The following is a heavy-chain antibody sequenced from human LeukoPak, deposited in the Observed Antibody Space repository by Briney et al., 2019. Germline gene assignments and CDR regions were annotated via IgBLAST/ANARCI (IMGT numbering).Heavy chain of an antibody. Sequence: GGSLRLSCADSGFTFSSYWMHWVRKGPGKGLVWVSRINSDGSSTTYADSVRGRFTISRENAKNTLYLRMNSLRAEDTAVYYCARGSYGYDYWGQGTLVTVSS. CDR2: INSDGSST. J-gene: IGHJ4*02. CDR1: GFTFSSYW. V-gene: IGHV3-74*01. CDR3: ARGSYGYDY. D-gene: IGHD5-18*01.